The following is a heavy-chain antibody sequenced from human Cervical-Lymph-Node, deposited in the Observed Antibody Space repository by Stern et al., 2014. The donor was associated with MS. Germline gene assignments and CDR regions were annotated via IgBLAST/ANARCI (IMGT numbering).Heavy chain of an antibody. Sequence: EVQLVESGGGLVQPGGSLRLSCAASGFSVSSKYMTWVRQAPGKGLVWVSAVYVGGSTHYADSVEGRFTISRDTSKNTVYLQMSGLRVDDTAVYYCAGGEQRLVGAFDSWGQGTLVTVSS. J-gene: IGHJ4*02. D-gene: IGHD6-19*01. CDR1: GFSVSSKY. CDR2: VYVGGST. V-gene: IGHV3-66*01. CDR3: AGGEQRLVGAFDS.